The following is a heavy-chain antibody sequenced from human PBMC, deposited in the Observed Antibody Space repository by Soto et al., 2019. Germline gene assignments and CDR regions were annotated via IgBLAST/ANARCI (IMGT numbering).Heavy chain of an antibody. V-gene: IGHV4-39*01. Sequence: PSETLSLTCTVSGGSISSSNYYWGWIRQPPEKGLEWIGSIYYSGRIYYNPSLKSRITISVDTSNNKFSLELSSVTAADTAVYYCTRGLFSGSSYSGSWYYFDSWGQGTMVTVSS. CDR1: GGSISSSNYY. D-gene: IGHD1-26*01. J-gene: IGHJ4*02. CDR3: TRGLFSGSSYSGSWYYFDS. CDR2: IYYSGRI.